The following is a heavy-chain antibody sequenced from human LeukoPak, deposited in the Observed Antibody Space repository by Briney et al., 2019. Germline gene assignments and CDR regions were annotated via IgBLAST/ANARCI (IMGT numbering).Heavy chain of an antibody. J-gene: IGHJ4*02. V-gene: IGHV4-59*01. CDR3: ATPGFDSSLLN. D-gene: IGHD6-6*01. CDR2: IYYSGST. Sequence: SETLSLTCTVSGGSISSYYWSWIRQPPGKGLEWIGYIYYSGSTNYNPSLKSRVTISVDTSKNQFSLKLSSVTAADTAVYYCATPGFDSSLLNRGQGTLVTGSS. CDR1: GGSISSYY.